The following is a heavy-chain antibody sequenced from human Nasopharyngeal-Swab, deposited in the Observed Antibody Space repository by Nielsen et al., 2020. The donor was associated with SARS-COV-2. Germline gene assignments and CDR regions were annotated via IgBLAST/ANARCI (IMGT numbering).Heavy chain of an antibody. D-gene: IGHD1-26*01. CDR2: IYPGDSNT. V-gene: IGHV5-51*01. CDR3: ARPMRPMGHYCFGMDV. Sequence: AESLKISCKGSGYSFTTYWIGWVRQMLGKGLEWMGIIYPGDSNTRYSPSFQGQVTISVDKYSSTAYLQWSSLKASDTAIYYCARPMRPMGHYCFGMDVWGQGTTVTVSS. CDR1: GYSFTTYW. J-gene: IGHJ6*02.